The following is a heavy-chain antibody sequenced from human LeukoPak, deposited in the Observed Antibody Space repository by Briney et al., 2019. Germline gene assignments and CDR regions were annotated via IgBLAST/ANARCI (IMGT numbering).Heavy chain of an antibody. CDR2: IGAYNGNT. V-gene: IGHV1-18*01. CDR3: ARMPGFLVVPAAIYYYYYMDV. D-gene: IGHD2-2*01. CDR1: GYTFTSYG. J-gene: IGHJ6*03. Sequence: ASVKVSCKASGYTFTSYGISWARQAPGQGREWMGWIGAYNGNTNYAQKLQGRVTMTTDTSTSTAYMELRSLRSDDTAVYYCARMPGFLVVPAAIYYYYYMDVWGKGTTVTVSS.